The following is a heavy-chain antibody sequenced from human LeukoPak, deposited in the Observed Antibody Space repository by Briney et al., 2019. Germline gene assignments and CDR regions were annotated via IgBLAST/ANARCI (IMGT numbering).Heavy chain of an antibody. CDR3: AKQTFGRGMDRGFL. Sequence: GGSLRPSCAPSGFTFSTYAMSGVRQAPGKGREGASAISGSGGSTYYADSVKGRFTISRDNSKNTLYLQMNSLRAEDSAVYYCAKQTFGRGMDRGFLWGQGTLVTVSS. CDR2: ISGSGGST. D-gene: IGHD2-15*01. CDR1: GFTFSTYA. V-gene: IGHV3-23*01. J-gene: IGHJ4*02.